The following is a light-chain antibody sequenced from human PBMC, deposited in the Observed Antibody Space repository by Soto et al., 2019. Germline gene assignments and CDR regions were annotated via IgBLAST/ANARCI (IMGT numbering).Light chain of an antibody. CDR2: GNN. J-gene: IGLJ2*01. CDR1: SSNVGAGYD. CDR3: QSYDRSVSVV. Sequence: QSVLTQPPSVSGAPGQRVTISCTGSSSNVGAGYDVHWYQQLPGKVPRLLIYGNNNRPSGVPDRFSGSKSGTSASLAITGLQADDEADYYCQSYDRSVSVVFGGGTQLTVL. V-gene: IGLV1-40*01.